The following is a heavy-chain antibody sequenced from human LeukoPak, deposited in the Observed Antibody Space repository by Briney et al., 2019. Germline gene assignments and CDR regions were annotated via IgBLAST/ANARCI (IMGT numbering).Heavy chain of an antibody. CDR3: AREYYGVDY. D-gene: IGHD4-17*01. CDR2: IYSGGST. CDR1: GFTFSSYT. J-gene: IGHJ4*02. Sequence: GGSLRLSCTASGFTFSSYTMNWVRQAPGKGLEWVSVIYSGGSTYYADSVKGRFTISRDNSKNTLYLQMNSLRAEDTAVYYCAREYYGVDYWGQGTLVTVSS. V-gene: IGHV3-53*01.